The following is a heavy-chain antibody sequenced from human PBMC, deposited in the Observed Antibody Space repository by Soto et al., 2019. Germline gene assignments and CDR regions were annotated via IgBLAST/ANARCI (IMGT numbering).Heavy chain of an antibody. CDR3: ARGRNIGLIVVVTEPDYFDY. Sequence: SETLSLTCTVSGGSISSGGYYWSWIRQHPGKGLEWIGYIYYSGSTYYNPSLKSRVTKSVDTSKNQFSLKLSSVTAADTAVYYCARGRNIGLIVVVTEPDYFDYWGQGTLVTVSS. J-gene: IGHJ4*02. CDR1: GGSISSGGYY. D-gene: IGHD3-22*01. CDR2: IYYSGST. V-gene: IGHV4-31*03.